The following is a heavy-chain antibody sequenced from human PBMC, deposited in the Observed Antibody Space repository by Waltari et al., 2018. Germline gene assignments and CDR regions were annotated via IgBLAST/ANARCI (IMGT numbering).Heavy chain of an antibody. CDR1: GGSISSGGYY. CDR3: ASLSSSWSPIDY. V-gene: IGHV4-31*03. CDR2: IYYSGST. Sequence: QVQLQESGPGLVTPSQTLSLTCTVSGGSISSGGYYWSWLRQHPGKGLEWIGYIYYSGSTYYNPSLKSRVTISVDTSKNQFSLKLSSVTAADTAVYYCASLSSSWSPIDYWGQGTLVTVSS. D-gene: IGHD6-13*01. J-gene: IGHJ4*02.